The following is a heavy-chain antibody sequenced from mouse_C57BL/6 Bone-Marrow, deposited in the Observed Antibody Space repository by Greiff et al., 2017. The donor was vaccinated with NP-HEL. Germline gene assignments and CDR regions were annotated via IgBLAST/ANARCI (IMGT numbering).Heavy chain of an antibody. CDR3: ARYYATY. V-gene: IGHV5-17*01. J-gene: IGHJ3*01. CDR2: ISSGSSTI. Sequence: DVKLVESVGGLVTPGGSLKLSCAASGFTFSDYGMHWVRQSPEKGLEWVAYISSGSSTIYYADTVKGRFTISRDNAKNTLFLQMTSLRSEDTSMYYCARYYATYWGQGTLVTVSA. D-gene: IGHD1-1*01. CDR1: GFTFSDYG.